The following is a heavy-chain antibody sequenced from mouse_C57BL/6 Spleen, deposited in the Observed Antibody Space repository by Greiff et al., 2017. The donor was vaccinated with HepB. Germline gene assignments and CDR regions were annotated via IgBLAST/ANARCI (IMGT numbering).Heavy chain of an antibody. D-gene: IGHD4-1*02. CDR2: ISGGGGNT. V-gene: IGHV5-9*01. Sequence: DVHLVESGGGLVKPGGSLKLSCAASGFTFSSYTMSWVRQTPEKRLEWVATISGGGGNTYYPDSVKGRFTISRDNAKNTLYLQMSSLRSEDTALYYCARHQLGLDYWGQGTTLTVSS. J-gene: IGHJ2*01. CDR1: GFTFSSYT. CDR3: ARHQLGLDY.